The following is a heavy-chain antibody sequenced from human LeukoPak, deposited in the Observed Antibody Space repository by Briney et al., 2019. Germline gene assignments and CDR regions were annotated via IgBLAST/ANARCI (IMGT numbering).Heavy chain of an antibody. V-gene: IGHV1-8*03. J-gene: IGHJ4*02. CDR1: GYTFTGYY. Sequence: GASVKVSCKASGYTFTGYYMHWVRQAPGQGLEWMGWMNPNSGNTGYAQKFQGRVTITRNTSISTAYMELSSLRSEDTAVYYCARGENDFWSGYYGYWGQGTLVTVSS. CDR3: ARGENDFWSGYYGY. CDR2: MNPNSGNT. D-gene: IGHD3-3*01.